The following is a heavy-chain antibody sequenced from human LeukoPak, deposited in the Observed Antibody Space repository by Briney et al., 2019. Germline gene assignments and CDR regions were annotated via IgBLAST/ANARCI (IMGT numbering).Heavy chain of an antibody. CDR1: GYNFDSYS. D-gene: IGHD2-21*02. V-gene: IGHV1-18*01. CDR3: ATDLYPWQKVTTLVDH. CDR2: ISPYNDNT. Sequence: ASVKVSCKTSGYNFDSYSINWVRQAPGQGLEWMGWISPYNDNTKYAQKFQGRVTMTTDTSTRTVYMELSGLRSDDTAMYYCATDLYPWQKVTTLVDHWGQGPLVTVS. J-gene: IGHJ4*02.